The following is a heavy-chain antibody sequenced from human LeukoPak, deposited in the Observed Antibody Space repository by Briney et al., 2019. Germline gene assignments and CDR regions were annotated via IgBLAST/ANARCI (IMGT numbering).Heavy chain of an antibody. D-gene: IGHD4-17*01. J-gene: IGHJ4*02. CDR3: ARRNGDLDY. Sequence: SETLSLTCAVYGESFSTYYWSWIRQPPGKGLEWIGEIFHSGSTNYNPSLKSRVTISVDTSKNQFSLKLSSVTAADTAVYYCARRNGDLDYWGQGTLVTVSS. CDR2: IFHSGST. V-gene: IGHV4-34*12. CDR1: GESFSTYY.